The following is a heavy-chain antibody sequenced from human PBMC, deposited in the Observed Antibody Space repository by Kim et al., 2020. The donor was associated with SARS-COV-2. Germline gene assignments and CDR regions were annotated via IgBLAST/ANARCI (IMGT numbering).Heavy chain of an antibody. J-gene: IGHJ4*02. V-gene: IGHV3-74*01. D-gene: IGHD3-22*01. Sequence: GGSLRLSCAASGFTFSSYWMHWVRQAPGEGLVWVSRINSDGSTINYADSVKGRFTISRDNAKNTLYLQMNSLRAEDTAVYFCVRVGYYDDSGYYYVRYFDYWGQGTLVTVSS. CDR2: INSDGSTI. CDR1: GFTFSSYW. CDR3: VRVGYYDDSGYYYVRYFDY.